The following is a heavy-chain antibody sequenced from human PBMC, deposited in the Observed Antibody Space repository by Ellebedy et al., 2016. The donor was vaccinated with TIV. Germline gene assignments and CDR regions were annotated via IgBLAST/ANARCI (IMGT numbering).Heavy chain of an antibody. CDR2: ISYDGSNK. D-gene: IGHD3-22*01. CDR1: GFTFSSYG. V-gene: IGHV3-30*03. J-gene: IGHJ4*02. CDR3: ARDKSRTMIALDY. Sequence: GESLKISCAASGFTFSSYGMHWVRQAPGKGLEWVAVISYDGSNKYYADSVKARFTISRDTSKNTLYLQMNSLRAEDTAVYYCARDKSRTMIALDYWGQGTLVTVSS.